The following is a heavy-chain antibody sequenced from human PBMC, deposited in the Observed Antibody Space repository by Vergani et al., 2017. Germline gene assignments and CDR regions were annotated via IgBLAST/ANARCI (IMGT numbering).Heavy chain of an antibody. J-gene: IGHJ5*02. V-gene: IGHV1-3*01. D-gene: IGHD1-1*01. CDR3: AREYTEDRWFDP. CDR1: GYTFTSYA. Sequence: QVQLVQSGAEVKKPGASVKVSCKASGYTFTSYAMHWVRQAPGQRLEWMGWINAGNGNTKYSQKFQGRVTITRDTSASTAYMELSSLRSEDTAVYYCAREYTEDRWFDPWGQGTLVTVSS. CDR2: INAGNGNT.